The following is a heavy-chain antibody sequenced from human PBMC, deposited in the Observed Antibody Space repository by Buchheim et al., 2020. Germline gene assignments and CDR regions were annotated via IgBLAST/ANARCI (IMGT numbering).Heavy chain of an antibody. V-gene: IGHV4-34*01. CDR2: INHSGST. D-gene: IGHD6-19*01. CDR1: GGSFSGYY. CDR3: ATRYSSGWFYFDY. J-gene: IGHJ4*02. Sequence: QVQLQQWGAGLLKPSETLSLTCAVYGGSFSGYYWSWIRQPPGKGLEWIGEINHSGSTNYNPSLRSRVTISVDTSKNQFSLKLSSVTAADTAVYYCATRYSSGWFYFDYWGQGTL.